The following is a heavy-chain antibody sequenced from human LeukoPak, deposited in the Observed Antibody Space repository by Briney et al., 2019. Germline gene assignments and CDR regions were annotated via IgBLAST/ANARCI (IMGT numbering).Heavy chain of an antibody. Sequence: GGSLRLSCAASGFTFSDYYMSWIRQAPGKGLEWVSYISSSGSTIYYADSVKGRFTISRDNAKNSLYLQMNSLRAEDTAVYYCARWAVRGVTTPLTCWGQGTLVTVSS. V-gene: IGHV3-11*01. CDR1: GFTFSDYY. CDR2: ISSSGSTI. D-gene: IGHD3-10*01. J-gene: IGHJ4*02. CDR3: ARWAVRGVTTPLTC.